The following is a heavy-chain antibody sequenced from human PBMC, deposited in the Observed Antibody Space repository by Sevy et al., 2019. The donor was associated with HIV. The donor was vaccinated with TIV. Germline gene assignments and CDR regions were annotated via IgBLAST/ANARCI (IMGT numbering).Heavy chain of an antibody. CDR1: GFILSSYA. J-gene: IGHJ5*02. D-gene: IGHD1-26*01. Sequence: GGSLRLSCAASGFILSSYAMNWVRQAPGKGLESVSAISGSGGSTYYADSVKGRFTMSRDNSKNTLYLQMDSLSAEDTAEYYCAKGRSLRALARFDPWGQGTLVTVSS. CDR3: AKGRSLRALARFDP. CDR2: ISGSGGST. V-gene: IGHV3-23*01.